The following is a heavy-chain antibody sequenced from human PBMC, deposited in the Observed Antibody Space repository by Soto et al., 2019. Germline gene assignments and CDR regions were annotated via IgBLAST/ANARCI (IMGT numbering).Heavy chain of an antibody. Sequence: ASVKLSCKASGYTFTIYDINWLRQATGQGLEWMGWMNPNSGNTGYAQKFQGRVTMTRNTSISTAYMELSSLRSEDTAVYYCARGTKDSRTPENWVDPWR. CDR1: GYTFTIYD. CDR2: MNPNSGNT. CDR3: ARGTKDSRTPENWVDP. V-gene: IGHV1-8*01. J-gene: IGHJ5*02. D-gene: IGHD6-13*01.